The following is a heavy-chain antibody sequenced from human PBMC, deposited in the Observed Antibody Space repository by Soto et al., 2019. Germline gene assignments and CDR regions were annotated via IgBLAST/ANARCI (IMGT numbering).Heavy chain of an antibody. J-gene: IGHJ6*02. Sequence: QVQLVQSGAEVKKPGASVKVSCKASGYTFTGYYMHWVRQAPGQGLEWMGWINPNSGGTNYAQKFQGWVTMTRDTSISTAYMELSRLRSDDTAVYYCARGFSRYNWNYVHYYYYGMDVWGQGTTVTVSS. CDR3: ARGFSRYNWNYVHYYYYGMDV. V-gene: IGHV1-2*04. CDR1: GYTFTGYY. D-gene: IGHD1-7*01. CDR2: INPNSGGT.